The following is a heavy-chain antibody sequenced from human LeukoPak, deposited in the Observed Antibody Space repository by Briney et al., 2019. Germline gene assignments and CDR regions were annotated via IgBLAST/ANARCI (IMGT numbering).Heavy chain of an antibody. CDR3: AKIVSSSSFLDAFDI. J-gene: IGHJ3*02. Sequence: GSLRLSCAASGFTFSSYGMHWVRQAPGRGLEWVAVIWYDGSNKYYADSVKGRFTISRDNSKNTLYLQMNSLRAEDTAVYYCAKIVSSSSFLDAFDIWGQGTMVTVSS. CDR2: IWYDGSNK. V-gene: IGHV3-33*06. D-gene: IGHD6-6*01. CDR1: GFTFSSYG.